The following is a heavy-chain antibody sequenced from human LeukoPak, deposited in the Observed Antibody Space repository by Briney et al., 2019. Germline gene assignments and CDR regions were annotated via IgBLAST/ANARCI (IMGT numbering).Heavy chain of an antibody. CDR2: INPNSGGT. V-gene: IGHV1-2*02. Sequence: ASVKVSCKASGYTFTGYYMHWVRQAPGQGLEWMGWINPNSGGTNYAQKFQGRVTMTRDTSISTAYMELSRLRSDDTAVYYCARGGGPTTVTFVYYYYGMDVWGQGTTVTVPS. D-gene: IGHD4-4*01. J-gene: IGHJ6*02. CDR3: ARGGGPTTVTFVYYYYGMDV. CDR1: GYTFTGYY.